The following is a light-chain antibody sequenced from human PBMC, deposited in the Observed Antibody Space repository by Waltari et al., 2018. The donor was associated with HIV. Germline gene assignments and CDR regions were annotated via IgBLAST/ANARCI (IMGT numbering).Light chain of an antibody. CDR1: SSNIGRNY. J-gene: IGLJ3*02. Sequence: QSVLTQPPSASGTPGQRVTISCSGSSSNIGRNYVYWYQQLPGTAPKLVISLTNQRPSGVPDRFSCSKSGTSASLAISGVRSEDDADYYWAAWDASLSAWVFGGGTKLNVL. CDR3: AAWDASLSAWV. V-gene: IGLV1-47*01. CDR2: LTN.